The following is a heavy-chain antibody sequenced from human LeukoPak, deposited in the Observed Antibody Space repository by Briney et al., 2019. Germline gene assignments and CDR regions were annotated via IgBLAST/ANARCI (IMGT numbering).Heavy chain of an antibody. CDR3: TRTSDHDY. CDR2: IDPRDSYT. J-gene: IGHJ4*02. V-gene: IGHV5-10-1*01. D-gene: IGHD2-2*01. Sequence: GESLKISCQGSGYTFTNFWINWVRQMPGKGLEWVGKIDPRDSYTKYSPSFEGHVSISADKSINTVYRQWRSLESSDTAIYYCTRTSDHDYWGPGTLVVVSS. CDR1: GYTFTNFW.